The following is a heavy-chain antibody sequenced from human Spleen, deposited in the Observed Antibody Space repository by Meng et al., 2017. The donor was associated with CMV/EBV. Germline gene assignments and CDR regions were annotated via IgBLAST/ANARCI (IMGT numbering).Heavy chain of an antibody. J-gene: IGHJ4*02. Sequence: SETLSLTCAVSGGSMSSSNWWSWVRQPPGKGLEWIGEIYHSGSTNYNPSLKSRVTISVDKSKNQFSLKLSSVTAADTAVYYCARSSGWYKYYFDYWGQGSLVTVSS. CDR3: ARSSGWYKYYFDY. V-gene: IGHV4-4*02. CDR2: IYHSGST. CDR1: GGSMSSSNW. D-gene: IGHD6-19*01.